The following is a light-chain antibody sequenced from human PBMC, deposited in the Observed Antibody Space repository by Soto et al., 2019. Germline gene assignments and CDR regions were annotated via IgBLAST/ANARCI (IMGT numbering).Light chain of an antibody. J-gene: IGLJ3*02. Sequence: QSALTQPASVSGSPGQSITISCTGTSGDVGTYNLVSWYQHHPGKAPQRMIYESSKRPSGVSNRFSGSRSGNTASLTISGLQAEDEADYYCCSFAHRSTLVFGGGTKLTVL. CDR1: SGDVGTYNL. CDR3: CSFAHRSTLV. V-gene: IGLV2-23*01. CDR2: ESS.